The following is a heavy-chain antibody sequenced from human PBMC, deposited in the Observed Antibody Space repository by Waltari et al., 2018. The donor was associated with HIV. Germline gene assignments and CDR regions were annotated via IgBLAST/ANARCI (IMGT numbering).Heavy chain of an antibody. D-gene: IGHD6-19*01. J-gene: IGHJ4*02. CDR3: AKDQEWLIQYYLDY. V-gene: IGHV3-30*18. Sequence: QVQLVESGGGVVQRGRSLRFSFAASGLTFSNFAMHWVRQAPGKGLEWVAVIYFDGYKKYHADSVRGRFTISRDNSKNTLYLQMNSLRPEDTAMYYCAKDQEWLIQYYLDYWGQGTLVTVSS. CDR1: GLTFSNFA. CDR2: IYFDGYKK.